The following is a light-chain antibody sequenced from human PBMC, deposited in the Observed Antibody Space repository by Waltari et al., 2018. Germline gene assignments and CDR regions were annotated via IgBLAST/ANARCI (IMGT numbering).Light chain of an antibody. CDR1: QPLTTY. J-gene: IGKJ2*01. CDR2: AAS. Sequence: DIQLTQSPSYLSASVGDRVTITCRASQPLTTYLNWYQQRPGTAPKFLIYAASNLETGVPSRFSGGGSGTDFTLTISSLQPEDIATYSCQQSQGVPFTFGQGTKVDIK. CDR3: QQSQGVPFT. V-gene: IGKV1-39*01.